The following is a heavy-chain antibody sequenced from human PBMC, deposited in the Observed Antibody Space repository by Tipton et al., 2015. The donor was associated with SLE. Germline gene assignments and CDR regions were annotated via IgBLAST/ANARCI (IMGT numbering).Heavy chain of an antibody. D-gene: IGHD2-21*01. V-gene: IGHV3-7*01. Sequence: SLRLSCAASGFTFSSYWMSWVRQAPGKGLQGVANIKSDGNDKYYVDSVKGRFTVSRDNAKNSMYLQMDRLRAEDTGVYYCARESWGNFVDWGQGTLVTVSS. CDR3: ARESWGNFVD. CDR2: IKSDGNDK. CDR1: GFTFSSYW. J-gene: IGHJ4*02.